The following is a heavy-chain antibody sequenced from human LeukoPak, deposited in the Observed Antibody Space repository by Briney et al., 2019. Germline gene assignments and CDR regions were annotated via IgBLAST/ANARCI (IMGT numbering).Heavy chain of an antibody. J-gene: IGHJ5*02. V-gene: IGHV4-59*01. CDR2: IHHSGYT. Sequence: PSETLSLTCTVSGGSISSYYWGWIRQPPGKGLEWIGYIHHSGYTNYNPSLKSRLAISVDTSKNQFSLNLTSVTAADTAVYFCAREVAVAGNTGSFDPWGQGTLVTVSS. CDR3: AREVAVAGNTGSFDP. D-gene: IGHD6-19*01. CDR1: GGSISSYY.